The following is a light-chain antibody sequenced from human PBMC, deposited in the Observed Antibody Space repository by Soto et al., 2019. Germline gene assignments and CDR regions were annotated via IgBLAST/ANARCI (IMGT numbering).Light chain of an antibody. CDR2: DAS. CDR1: QSVRSW. V-gene: IGKV1-5*01. J-gene: IGKJ4*01. Sequence: DIQMTQSPAALSASVGGRCTITFRASQSVRSWLAWYQQKPGTAPKLLIFDASRLESGVPSRFSGSASGTEFTLTISSLQPDDFATYYCQQYDNYPLTFGGGTKVDIK. CDR3: QQYDNYPLT.